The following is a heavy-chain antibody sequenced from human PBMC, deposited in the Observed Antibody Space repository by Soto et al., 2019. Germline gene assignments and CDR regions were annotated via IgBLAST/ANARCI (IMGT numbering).Heavy chain of an antibody. Sequence: SCSGSGFTFRYYAIGWVRHAAGKGLEWVSVLSDRGDTTYYADSVKGRFTISRDNSNNALFLQMSSLRDEDTAIYYCAKDARRTDGWYYFDYWGQGALVTVSS. J-gene: IGHJ4*02. CDR1: GFTFRYYA. V-gene: IGHV3-23*01. D-gene: IGHD6-19*01. CDR2: LSDRGDTT. CDR3: AKDARRTDGWYYFDY.